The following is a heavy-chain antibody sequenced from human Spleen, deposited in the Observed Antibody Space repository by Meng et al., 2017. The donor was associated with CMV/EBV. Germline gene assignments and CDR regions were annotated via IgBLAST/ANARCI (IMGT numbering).Heavy chain of an antibody. Sequence: GESLKISCAASGFTFSSYDMHWVRQATGKGLEWVSAIGTAGDTYYPGSVKGRFTISRENAKNSLYLQMNSLRAEDTAVYYCANTGYYYDSSGYFSDIWGQGTMVTVSS. CDR3: ANTGYYYDSSGYFSDI. J-gene: IGHJ3*02. CDR1: GFTFSSYD. V-gene: IGHV3-13*01. CDR2: IGTAGDT. D-gene: IGHD3-22*01.